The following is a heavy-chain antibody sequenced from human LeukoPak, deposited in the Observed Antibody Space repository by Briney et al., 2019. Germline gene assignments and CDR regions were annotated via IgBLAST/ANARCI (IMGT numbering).Heavy chain of an antibody. CDR1: GFTFSSYA. J-gene: IGHJ4*02. Sequence: GRSLRLSCAASGFTFSSYAMHWVRQAPGKGLEWVAVISYDGSNKYYADSVKGRFTISRDNSKNTLYLQMNSLRAEDTAVYYCARDLRRGELRGDYWGQGTLVTVSS. D-gene: IGHD3-16*01. CDR2: ISYDGSNK. V-gene: IGHV3-30-3*01. CDR3: ARDLRRGELRGDY.